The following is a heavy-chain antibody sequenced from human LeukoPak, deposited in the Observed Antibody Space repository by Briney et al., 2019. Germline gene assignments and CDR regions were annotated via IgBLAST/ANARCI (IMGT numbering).Heavy chain of an antibody. J-gene: IGHJ5*02. D-gene: IGHD2-15*01. CDR2: IYYSGST. CDR3: ARRTWWGNWFDP. CDR1: GGSISSSSYY. Sequence: SETLSLTCTVSGGSISSSSYYWGWIRQPPGKGLEWIGSIYYSGSTYYNPSLKSRVTISVDTSRNQFSLKLSSVTAADTAVYYCARRTWWGNWFDPWGQGTLVTVSS. V-gene: IGHV4-39*01.